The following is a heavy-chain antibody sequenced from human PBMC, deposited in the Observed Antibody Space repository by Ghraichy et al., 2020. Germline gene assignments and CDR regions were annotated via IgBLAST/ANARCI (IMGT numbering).Heavy chain of an antibody. D-gene: IGHD1-14*01. V-gene: IGHV4-59*02. Sequence: SETLSLTCNVSGGSVTNNWWNWIRQPPGKGLEWIGFLHHSGSTKYNPSLKSRVTISGDTSKKQFSLKLDSVTAADTAVYYCARGHYNSRLYFHNVDIWGQGTSVTVSS. J-gene: IGHJ6*02. CDR3: ARGHYNSRLYFHNVDI. CDR2: LHHSGST. CDR1: GGSVTNNW.